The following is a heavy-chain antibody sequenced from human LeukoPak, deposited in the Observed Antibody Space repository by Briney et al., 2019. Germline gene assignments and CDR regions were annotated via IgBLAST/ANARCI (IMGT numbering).Heavy chain of an antibody. CDR2: FYISGST. V-gene: IGHV4-61*02. CDR1: GDSVSSGSYY. CDR3: ARGGFYCGGDCYVDY. J-gene: IGHJ4*02. D-gene: IGHD2-21*02. Sequence: SETLSLTCTVSGDSVSSGSYYWSWIRQPAGKRLEWIGRFYISGSTTYNPSLKSRVTISVDTSRNQFSLRLSSVTAADTAVYYCARGGFYCGGDCYVDYWGQGTLVTVSS.